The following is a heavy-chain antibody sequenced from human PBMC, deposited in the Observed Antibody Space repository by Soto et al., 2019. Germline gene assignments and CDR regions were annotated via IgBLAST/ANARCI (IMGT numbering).Heavy chain of an antibody. CDR2: ISAYNGNT. CDR1: GYTFTSYG. V-gene: IGHV1-18*01. Sequence: QVQLVQSGAEVKKPGASVKVSCKASGYTFTSYGISWVRQAPGQGLEWMGWISAYNGNTNYAQKLQGRVTMTTDTPTSTAYMERRSLRSDATTWHYCERAVGYCSGGSCYLDYWGQGTLVPVSS. D-gene: IGHD2-15*01. CDR3: ERAVGYCSGGSCYLDY. J-gene: IGHJ4*02.